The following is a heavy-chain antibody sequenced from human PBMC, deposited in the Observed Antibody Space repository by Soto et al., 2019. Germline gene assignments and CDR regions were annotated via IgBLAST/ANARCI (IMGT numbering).Heavy chain of an antibody. D-gene: IGHD1-26*01. J-gene: IGHJ2*01. V-gene: IGHV4-4*02. CDR2: IYHSGST. CDR1: GGSISSTNW. CDR3: ARESTGALYFDL. Sequence: QVQLQESGPGLVKPSGTLSLTCAVSGGSISSTNWWTWVRQPPGKGLEWIGEIYHSGSTNYSPSLKSRVTTSVAKSKNQFSLKLSSVTAADTAVYYCARESTGALYFDLWGRGTLVTVSS.